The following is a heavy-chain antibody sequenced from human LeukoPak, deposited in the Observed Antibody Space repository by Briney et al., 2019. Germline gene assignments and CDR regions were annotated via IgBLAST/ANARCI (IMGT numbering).Heavy chain of an antibody. CDR2: INHSGST. CDR1: GGSFSGYY. Sequence: SETLSLTCAVYGGSFSGYYWSWIRQPPGKGLEWIGEINHSGSTNYNPSLESRVTISVDTSKNQFSLKLSSVTAADTAVYYCARGLLYSSSWYYYYYYMDVWGKGTTVTVSS. J-gene: IGHJ6*03. CDR3: ARGLLYSSSWYYYYYYMDV. D-gene: IGHD6-13*01. V-gene: IGHV4-34*01.